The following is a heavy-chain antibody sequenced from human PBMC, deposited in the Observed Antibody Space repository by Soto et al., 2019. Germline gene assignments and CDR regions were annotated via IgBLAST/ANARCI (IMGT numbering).Heavy chain of an antibody. J-gene: IGHJ4*02. CDR3: AGYYDFWSGYPTNFDY. D-gene: IGHD3-3*01. CDR1: GYTFTSYG. CDR2: ISAYNGNT. V-gene: IGHV1-18*01. Sequence: ASVKVSCKASGYTFTSYGISWVRQAPGQGLEWMGWISAYNGNTNYAQKLQGRVTMTTDTSTSTAYMELRSLRSDDTAVYYCAGYYDFWSGYPTNFDYWGQGTLVTVSS.